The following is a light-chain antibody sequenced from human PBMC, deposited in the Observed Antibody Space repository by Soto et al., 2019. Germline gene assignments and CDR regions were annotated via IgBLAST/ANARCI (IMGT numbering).Light chain of an antibody. CDR2: EVN. Sequence: TQPPSGSGSPGQAVTGSGTRTRSDVAVYNYVSWYRQHPGKAPKLLIYEVNKRPSGVPDRFSGSKSGNTASLTVSGLQPEDEADYYCCSYAGSNNFVFGTGTKVTVL. J-gene: IGLJ1*01. CDR3: CSYAGSNNFV. CDR1: RSDVAVYNY. V-gene: IGLV2-8*01.